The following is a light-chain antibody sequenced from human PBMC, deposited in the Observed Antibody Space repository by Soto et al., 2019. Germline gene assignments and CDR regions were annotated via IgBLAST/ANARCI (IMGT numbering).Light chain of an antibody. CDR1: QSVSSN. CDR3: QQYNNWPPTWT. Sequence: EIVMTHSPATLSVSPCERATLSLSASQSVSSNLAWYQQKPGQAPRLLIYGASTRATGIPARFSGSGSGTEFTLTISSLQSEDFAVYYCQQYNNWPPTWTFGQGTKVDI. CDR2: GAS. V-gene: IGKV3-15*01. J-gene: IGKJ1*01.